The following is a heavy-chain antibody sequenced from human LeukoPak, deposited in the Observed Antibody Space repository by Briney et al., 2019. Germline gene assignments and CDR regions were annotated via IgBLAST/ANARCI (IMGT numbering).Heavy chain of an antibody. CDR3: ARATVQWNIAAASDP. J-gene: IGHJ5*02. Sequence: ASVKVSCKASGYTFTSYDINWVRQATGQGLEWMGWMNPINGNTGYAQKFQGRVTITRNTSISTSYMELSSLRSEDTAVYYCARATVQWNIAAASDPWGQGTLVTVSS. D-gene: IGHD6-13*01. V-gene: IGHV1-8*03. CDR2: MNPINGNT. CDR1: GYTFTSYD.